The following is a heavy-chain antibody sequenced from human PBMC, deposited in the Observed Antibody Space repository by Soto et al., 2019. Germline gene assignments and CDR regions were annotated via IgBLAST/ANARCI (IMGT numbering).Heavy chain of an antibody. Sequence: DVQLVESGGGLIQPGVSLRLSCAAFGLTISGKKYVAWVRQAPGKGLEWVSALYDVDGSFYADSVTGRFTTSSDSSKTTVYLKMNDLRPDDTAVYYCATWHEREHAFDVWGQGTTVTISS. J-gene: IGHJ3*01. V-gene: IGHV3-53*01. CDR1: GLTISGKKY. CDR2: LYDVDGS. CDR3: ATWHEREHAFDV. D-gene: IGHD1-1*01.